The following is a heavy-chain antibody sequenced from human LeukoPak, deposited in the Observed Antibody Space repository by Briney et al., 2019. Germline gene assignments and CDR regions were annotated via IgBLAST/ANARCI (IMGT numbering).Heavy chain of an antibody. J-gene: IGHJ4*02. D-gene: IGHD2-15*01. CDR1: GFTFSSYA. CDR2: ISGSGDST. Sequence: GGSLRLSCAASGFTFSSYAMNWVRQAPGKGLEWVSTISGSGDSTYYADSVKGRFTISRDNSKNTLYLQMNSLRDEDTAVYYCAKDGHCSGGTCSSFDYWGQGTLVTVSS. V-gene: IGHV3-23*01. CDR3: AKDGHCSGGTCSSFDY.